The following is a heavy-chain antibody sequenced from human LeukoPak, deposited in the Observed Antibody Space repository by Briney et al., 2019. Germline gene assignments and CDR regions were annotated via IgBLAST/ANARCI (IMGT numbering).Heavy chain of an antibody. J-gene: IGHJ4*02. CDR2: INPNSGST. CDR3: ARVPYSSSWYGFDY. D-gene: IGHD6-13*01. CDR1: GYTFTGYY. Sequence: ASVKVSCKASGYTFTGYYMHWVRQAPGQGLEWMGRINPNSGSTNYAQKFQGRVTMTRDTSISTAYMELSRLRSDDTAVYYCARVPYSSSWYGFDYWGQGTLVTVSS. V-gene: IGHV1-2*06.